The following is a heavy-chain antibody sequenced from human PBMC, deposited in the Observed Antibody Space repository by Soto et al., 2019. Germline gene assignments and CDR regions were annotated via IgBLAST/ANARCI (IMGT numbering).Heavy chain of an antibody. CDR3: ARDIAFDIYY. CDR2: IYSKAGKM. V-gene: IGHV1-18*01. CDR1: GYTFNDFG. Sequence: QVHLLQSGAEVQKPGASVKVSCKTSGYTFNDFGITWVRQAPGLGLEWLGWIYSKAGKMNFAPKFQNRVIMTTDTPTSTAFMALTSLTFDSSAISFCARDIAFDIYYWGQGPLVTVS. D-gene: IGHD2-15*01. J-gene: IGHJ4*02.